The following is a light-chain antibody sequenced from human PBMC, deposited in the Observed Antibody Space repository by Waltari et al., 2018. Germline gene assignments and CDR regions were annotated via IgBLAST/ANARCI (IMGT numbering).Light chain of an antibody. CDR2: ETT. CDR1: RANIGTNS. Sequence: QSVLTQPPSVSAAPGQRVTISCSGGRANIGTNSVSWYRQFPGTAPKLLIYETTERPSGIPGRFSGSKAGTSATRDITGLQAGDEADYYCGTWDSSLSGAVFGGGTHLTVL. J-gene: IGLJ7*01. V-gene: IGLV1-51*02. CDR3: GTWDSSLSGAV.